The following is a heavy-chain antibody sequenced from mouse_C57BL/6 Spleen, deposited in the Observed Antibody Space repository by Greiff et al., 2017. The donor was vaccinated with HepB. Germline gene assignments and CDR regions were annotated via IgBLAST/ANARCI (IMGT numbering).Heavy chain of an antibody. J-gene: IGHJ2*01. Sequence: VQLQQSGPELVKPGASVKISCKASGYSFTGYYMNWVKQSPEKSLEWIGEINPSTGGTTYNQKFKAKATLTVDKSSSTAYMQLKRLTSEDSAVYYCARRDSNYVNYFDYWGQGTTLTVSS. D-gene: IGHD2-5*01. CDR2: INPSTGGT. CDR3: ARRDSNYVNYFDY. V-gene: IGHV1-42*01. CDR1: GYSFTGYY.